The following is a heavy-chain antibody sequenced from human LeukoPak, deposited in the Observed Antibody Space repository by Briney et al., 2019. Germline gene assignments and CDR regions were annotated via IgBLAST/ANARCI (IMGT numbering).Heavy chain of an antibody. J-gene: IGHJ4*02. CDR3: ASYYDSSGYLTLDY. D-gene: IGHD3-22*01. V-gene: IGHV1-18*01. CDR1: GYTFTSYG. CDR2: ISAYNGNT. Sequence: ASVKVSCEASGYTFTSYGISWVRQAPGQGLEWMGWISAYNGNTNYAQKLQGRVTMTTDTSTSTAYMELRSLRSEDTAVYYCASYYDSSGYLTLDYWGQGTLVTVSS.